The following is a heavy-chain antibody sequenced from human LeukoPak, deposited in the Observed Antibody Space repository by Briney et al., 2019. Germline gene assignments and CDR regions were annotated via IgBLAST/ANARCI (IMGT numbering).Heavy chain of an antibody. CDR3: ASRIGYCSGGSCYVGPYRYFDL. Sequence: PSETLSLTCAVSGYSISSGYYWGWIRQPPGKGLEWIGSIYHSGSTYYNPSLKSRVTISVDTSKNQFSLKLSSVTAADTAVYYCASRIGYCSGGSCYVGPYRYFDLWGRGTLVTVSS. CDR2: IYHSGST. D-gene: IGHD2-15*01. V-gene: IGHV4-38-2*01. CDR1: GYSISSGYY. J-gene: IGHJ2*01.